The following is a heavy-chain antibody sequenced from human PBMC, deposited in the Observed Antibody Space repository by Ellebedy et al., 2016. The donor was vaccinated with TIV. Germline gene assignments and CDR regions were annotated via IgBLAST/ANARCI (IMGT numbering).Heavy chain of an antibody. Sequence: GESLKISXAASGFTFRSYAMNWVRQAPGKGLEWISHINAETNLIYYADSVKGRITVSRDNAESSLFLQMNDLRAEDTAVYYCVRDHNWAFDYWGQGTLVVVSS. CDR1: GFTFRSYA. V-gene: IGHV3-48*01. CDR2: INAETNLI. CDR3: VRDHNWAFDY. J-gene: IGHJ4*02. D-gene: IGHD5-24*01.